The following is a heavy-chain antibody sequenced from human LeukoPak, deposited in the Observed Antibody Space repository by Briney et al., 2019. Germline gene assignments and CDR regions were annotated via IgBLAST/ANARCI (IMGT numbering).Heavy chain of an antibody. CDR1: GYTLTELS. D-gene: IGHD5-12*01. J-gene: IGHJ5*02. V-gene: IGHV1-24*01. Sequence: ASVKVSCTVSGYTLTELSMHWVRQAPGKGLEWMGGFDPEDGETIYAQKFQGRVTMTEGTSTDTAYMELSSLRSEDTAVYYCATDRTLRRISWFDPWGQGTLVTVSS. CDR3: ATDRTLRRISWFDP. CDR2: FDPEDGET.